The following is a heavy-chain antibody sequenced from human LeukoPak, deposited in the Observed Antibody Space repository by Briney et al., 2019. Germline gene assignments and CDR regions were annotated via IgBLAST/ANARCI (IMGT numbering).Heavy chain of an antibody. Sequence: PGGSLRLSCAASGFTFSSYVMSWVRQAPGKGLEWASAISGSGGFTYYADSVRGRFTISRDNSKNTLFLQMNSLRAEDTAVYYCAKPREAAAGTGRYFDFWGQGTLVTVSS. CDR2: ISGSGGFT. CDR1: GFTFSSYV. CDR3: AKPREAAAGTGRYFDF. D-gene: IGHD6-13*01. V-gene: IGHV3-23*01. J-gene: IGHJ4*02.